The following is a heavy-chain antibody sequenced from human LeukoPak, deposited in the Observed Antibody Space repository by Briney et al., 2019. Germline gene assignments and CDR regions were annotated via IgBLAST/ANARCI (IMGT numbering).Heavy chain of an antibody. CDR2: ISSSSSYI. Sequence: GGSLRLSCAASGFTFSSYEMNWVRQAPGKGLEWVSYISSSSSYIYYADSVKGRFTISRDNAKNSLYLQMNSLRAEDTAVYYCARDLCSGGSCYSGFDYWGQGTLVTVSS. J-gene: IGHJ4*02. D-gene: IGHD2-15*01. CDR3: ARDLCSGGSCYSGFDY. V-gene: IGHV3-21*05. CDR1: GFTFSSYE.